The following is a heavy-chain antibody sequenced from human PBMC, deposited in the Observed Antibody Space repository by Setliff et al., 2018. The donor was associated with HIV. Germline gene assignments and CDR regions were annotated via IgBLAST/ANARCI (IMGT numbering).Heavy chain of an antibody. CDR2: IYYSGTT. J-gene: IGHJ6*04. CDR3: ARTITTFGVIGRGGRMDV. V-gene: IGHV4-39*01. D-gene: IGHD3-3*01. Sequence: PSETLSLTCAVSGGSISSSSYFWGWIRQPPGKGLEWIGSIYYSGTTYYNPSLKSRVTISINTSKNQFSLELSYVTAADTALYFCARTITTFGVIGRGGRMDVWGKGTTVTVSS. CDR1: GGSISSSSYF.